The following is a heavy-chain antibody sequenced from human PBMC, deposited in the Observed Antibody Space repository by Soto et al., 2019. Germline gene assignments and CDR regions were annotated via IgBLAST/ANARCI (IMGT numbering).Heavy chain of an antibody. CDR1: GDSFSCNIAA. CDR2: TYYRSKWYN. D-gene: IGHD1-7*01. V-gene: IGHV6-1*01. CDR3: ARGGKKELELRWYNWFDP. J-gene: IGHJ5*02. Sequence: SQTLLLTYPISGDSFSCNIAAWNWIRQSPSRGLEWLGRTYYRSKWYNDYAVSVKSRITINQDTSKNQFSLQLNSVTPEDTAVYYFARGGKKELELRWYNWFDPWGQGTLVTVSS.